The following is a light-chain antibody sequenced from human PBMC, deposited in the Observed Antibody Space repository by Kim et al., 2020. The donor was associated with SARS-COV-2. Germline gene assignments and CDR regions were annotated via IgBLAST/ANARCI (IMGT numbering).Light chain of an antibody. Sequence: GQSITISCTGTSSDVGAYNYVSWFQQHPGKAPKLMIYAVSNRPSGVSDRFSGSKSGNTASLTISGLQADDEGDYYCSSYITTNTRVFGTGTKVTVL. V-gene: IGLV2-14*03. CDR1: SSDVGAYNY. CDR3: SSYITTNTRV. CDR2: AVS. J-gene: IGLJ1*01.